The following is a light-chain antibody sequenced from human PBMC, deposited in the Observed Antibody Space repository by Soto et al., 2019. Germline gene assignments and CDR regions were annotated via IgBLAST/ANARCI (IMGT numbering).Light chain of an antibody. Sequence: DIQMTQSPSTLSASVGDRVTITCRASQGISSYLAWYQQKPGEVPKLLIYASSTLESGVPSRFSGSGSGTDFTLTLSGLQPEDFATYFCQQLDSFPITFGQGTRLEIK. V-gene: IGKV1-9*01. CDR2: ASS. J-gene: IGKJ5*01. CDR3: QQLDSFPIT. CDR1: QGISSY.